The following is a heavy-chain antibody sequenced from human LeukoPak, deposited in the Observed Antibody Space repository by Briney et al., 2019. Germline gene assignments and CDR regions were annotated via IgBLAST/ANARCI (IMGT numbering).Heavy chain of an antibody. J-gene: IGHJ5*02. CDR3: AASSTSSTRYNWFDP. CDR1: GGTFSSYA. Sequence: ASVKVSCKASGGTFSSYAISWVRQAPGQGLEWMGGIIPIFGTANYAQKFQGRVTITTDESTSTAYMELSSLRSEDTAVYYCAASSTSSTRYNWFDPWGQGTLVTVSS. D-gene: IGHD2-2*01. V-gene: IGHV1-69*05. CDR2: IIPIFGTA.